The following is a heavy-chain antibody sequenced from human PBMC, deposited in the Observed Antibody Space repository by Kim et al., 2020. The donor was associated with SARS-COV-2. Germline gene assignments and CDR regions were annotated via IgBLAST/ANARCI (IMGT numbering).Heavy chain of an antibody. J-gene: IGHJ4*02. D-gene: IGHD3-10*01. Sequence: KFQGRVTITRDTSASTAYMELSSLRSEDTAVYYCARDGADYGSGSSDFDYWGQGTLVTVSS. CDR3: ARDGADYGSGSSDFDY. V-gene: IGHV1-3*01.